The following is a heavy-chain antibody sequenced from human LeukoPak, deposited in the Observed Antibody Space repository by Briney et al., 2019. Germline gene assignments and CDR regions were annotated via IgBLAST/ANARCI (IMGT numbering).Heavy chain of an antibody. CDR1: GFTLSDYY. D-gene: IGHD3-3*01. CDR2: ISNSGSTI. CDR3: ARDRDTDFWSGYYTNYFDY. J-gene: IGHJ4*02. V-gene: IGHV3-11*04. Sequence: GGSLRLSCEASGFTLSDYYMTWIRQAPGKGLEWVSYISNSGSTIHYADSVKGRFTISRDNAKNSLFLQMNSPRAEDTAVYYCARDRDTDFWSGYYTNYFDYWGQGTLVTVSS.